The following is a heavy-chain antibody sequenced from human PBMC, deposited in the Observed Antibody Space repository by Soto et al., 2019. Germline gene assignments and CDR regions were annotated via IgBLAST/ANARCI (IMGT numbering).Heavy chain of an antibody. J-gene: IGHJ6*02. V-gene: IGHV5-10-1*01. Sequence: GESLKISCKGSGYSFTSYWISWVRQMPGKGLEWMGRIDPSDSYTNYSPSFQGHVTISADKSISTAYLQWSSLKASDTAMYYCARQGIAAVNYYYGMDVWGQGTTVTVYS. CDR3: ARQGIAAVNYYYGMDV. CDR1: GYSFTSYW. D-gene: IGHD6-13*01. CDR2: IDPSDSYT.